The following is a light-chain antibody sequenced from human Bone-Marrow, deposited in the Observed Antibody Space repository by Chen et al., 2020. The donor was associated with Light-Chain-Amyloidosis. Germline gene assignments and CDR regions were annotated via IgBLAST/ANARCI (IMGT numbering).Light chain of an antibody. CDR1: SSDVGGYNY. CDR2: AVS. CDR3: SSYTSSSTHVV. V-gene: IGLV2-14*01. J-gene: IGLJ2*01. Sequence: QSALTQPASVSGSPGQSITISCTGTSSDVGGYNYVSWYQQHPGKAPKLMIYAVSNRPSGVSNRFSGSKSGNTASLTISGLQAEDEADDYCSSYTSSSTHVVFGGGTKLTVL.